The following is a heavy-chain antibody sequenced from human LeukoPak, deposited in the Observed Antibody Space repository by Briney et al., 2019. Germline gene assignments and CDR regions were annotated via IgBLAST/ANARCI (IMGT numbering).Heavy chain of an antibody. Sequence: SGTLSLTCTVSGGSISNYLWNWIRQPAGKGLEWIGRIYTSGSTKYNPSLMSRVTMSIDTSKNQFSLKVSSGTTTDTAVYYCASPLHMPRRVKAFHIWGQETMVTLSS. V-gene: IGHV4-4*07. D-gene: IGHD2-2*01. CDR2: IYTSGST. J-gene: IGHJ3*02. CDR1: GGSISNYL. CDR3: ASPLHMPRRVKAFHI.